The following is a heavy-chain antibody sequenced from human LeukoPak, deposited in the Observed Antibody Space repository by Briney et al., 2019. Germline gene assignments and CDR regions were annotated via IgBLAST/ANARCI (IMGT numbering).Heavy chain of an antibody. J-gene: IGHJ6*02. CDR2: ISPDGSDR. CDR3: ARGHYGLDV. Sequence: AGGSLRLSCAASGFTFGDWWMSWVRQAPGKGLEWVSYISPDGSDRYYVDSVKGRFTVSRDNAKNSVYMEMNSLRVEDTAVYYCARGHYGLDVWGQGTTVTVSS. CDR1: GFTFGDWW. V-gene: IGHV3-7*01.